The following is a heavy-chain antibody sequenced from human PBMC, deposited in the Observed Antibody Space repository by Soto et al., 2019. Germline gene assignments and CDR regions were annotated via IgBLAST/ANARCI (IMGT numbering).Heavy chain of an antibody. CDR2: IWYDGSNK. J-gene: IGHJ6*02. V-gene: IGHV3-33*01. D-gene: IGHD6-13*01. CDR3: ARGLYSSSWDGADYYGMDV. Sequence: QVQLVESGGGVVQPGRSLRLSCAASGFTFSSYGMHWVRQAPGKGLEWVAVIWYDGSNKYYADSVKGRFTISRDNSKNTLYLQMNSLRAEDTAVYYCARGLYSSSWDGADYYGMDVWGQGTTVTVSS. CDR1: GFTFSSYG.